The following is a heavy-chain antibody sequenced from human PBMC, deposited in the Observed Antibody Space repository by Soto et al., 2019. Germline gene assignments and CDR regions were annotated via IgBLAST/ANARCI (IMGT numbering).Heavy chain of an antibody. CDR1: GYTFTSYD. CDR2: INPNSGNT. CDR3: VRAPHTDSSIWFY. Sequence: ASVKVSCKASGYTFTSYDINWVRQATGQGLEWMGWINPNSGNTGYAQKFQGRVTMTRTTSISTVYMELSSLRSDDTAVYYCVRAPHTDSSIWFYWGQGTLVTVSS. J-gene: IGHJ4*02. D-gene: IGHD6-13*01. V-gene: IGHV1-8*01.